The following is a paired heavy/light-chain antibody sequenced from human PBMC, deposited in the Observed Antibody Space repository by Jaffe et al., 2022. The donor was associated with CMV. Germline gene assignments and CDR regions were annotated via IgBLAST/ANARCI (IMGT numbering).Light chain of an antibody. CDR1: RLGDKY. CDR3: QAWDSGTVI. CDR2: QDY. Sequence: SYELTQPPSVSVSPGQTASITCSGDRLGDKYVSWYQQKAGQSPVLVIYQDYRRPSGIPERFSGSNSGNTATLTISGTQAMDETDYYCQAWDSGTVIFGGGTKLTVL. V-gene: IGLV3-1*01. J-gene: IGLJ2*01.
Heavy chain of an antibody. D-gene: IGHD6-25*01. V-gene: IGHV3-21*01. Sequence: EVQLVESGGGLVKPGGSLRLSCAASGFTFSTYAMDWFRQAPGKGLEWVSYISTSSAYIYYTDSVKGRFSISRDNANNSLYLQMNSLRADDTAVYYCASGPEAIASRIGEAHYWGQGTLVTVSS. CDR1: GFTFSTYA. CDR2: ISTSSAYI. CDR3: ASGPEAIASRIGEAHY. J-gene: IGHJ4*02.